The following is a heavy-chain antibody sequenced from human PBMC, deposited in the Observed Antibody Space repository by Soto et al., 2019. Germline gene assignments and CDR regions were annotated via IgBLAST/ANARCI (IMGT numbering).Heavy chain of an antibody. CDR2: ITQLENT. CDR3: VRGGGNDPFEY. J-gene: IGHJ4*02. D-gene: IGHD5-12*01. CDR1: GASISYGGYS. Sequence: QLRLQESGSGVVKTSESLSLTCTVFGASISYGGYSWSWIRQSPGRGLEWIGHITQLENTYFNPSLKSRVSMAIDRTKNHFSLKVTSMTAADKGRYFCVRGGGNDPFEYWGQGILVTVSS. V-gene: IGHV4-30-2*06.